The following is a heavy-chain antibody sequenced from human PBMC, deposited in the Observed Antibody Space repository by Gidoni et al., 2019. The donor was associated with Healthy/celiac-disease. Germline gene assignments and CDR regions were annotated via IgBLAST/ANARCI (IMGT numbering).Heavy chain of an antibody. CDR2: ISYDGSTK. CDR1: GLTSSCYG. J-gene: IGHJ4*02. D-gene: IGHD3-3*01. Sequence: GLTSSCYGMHWVRQAPGKGLEWVAVISYDGSTKYYADSVKGRFTIPRDNSKHTLYLQMNSPRAEDTAVYCCAKDDYDFWSGYFGCMDYCGQGTLVTGSS. V-gene: IGHV3-30*18. CDR3: AKDDYDFWSGYFGCMDY.